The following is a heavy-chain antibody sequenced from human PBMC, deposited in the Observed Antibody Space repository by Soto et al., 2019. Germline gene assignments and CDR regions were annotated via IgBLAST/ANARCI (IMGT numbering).Heavy chain of an antibody. J-gene: IGHJ2*01. CDR3: ARGLLPWFFDL. CDR2: IYHTGST. Sequence: SETLSLTCAVYGGSFSDYYWTWIRQPPGKGLEWIGEIYHTGSTNYNPSLKSRGTITVDTSKTQFSLKLRSVTAADTAVYYCARGLLPWFFDLWGPGTLVTVSS. CDR1: GGSFSDYY. V-gene: IGHV4-34*01.